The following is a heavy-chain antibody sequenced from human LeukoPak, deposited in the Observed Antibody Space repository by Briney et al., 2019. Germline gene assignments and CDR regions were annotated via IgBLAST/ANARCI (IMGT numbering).Heavy chain of an antibody. Sequence: GGSLRLSCAASGFTFSSYAMSWVRQAPGKGLEWVSVIYSGGKTFYADSVKGRFTISRDNSKNTLYLQMNSLRAEDTAVYYCAAAGYYDSSGPSGAEYYFDYWGQGTLVTVSS. J-gene: IGHJ4*02. CDR2: IYSGGKT. CDR3: AAAGYYDSSGPSGAEYYFDY. CDR1: GFTFSSYA. D-gene: IGHD3-22*01. V-gene: IGHV3-23*03.